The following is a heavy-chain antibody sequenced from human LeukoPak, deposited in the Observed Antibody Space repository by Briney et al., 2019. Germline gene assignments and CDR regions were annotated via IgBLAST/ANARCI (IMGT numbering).Heavy chain of an antibody. CDR3: AAGAGITRY. Sequence: GGSLRLYCAASGLTFYDYAMHWVRHAPGKGLEWVSGITWNSGSISYADSVKGRFTISRDNAKNSLYLQVNSLRSEDTALYYCAAGAGITRYWGQGTLVTVSS. J-gene: IGHJ4*02. CDR2: ITWNSGSI. CDR1: GLTFYDYA. D-gene: IGHD3-10*01. V-gene: IGHV3-9*01.